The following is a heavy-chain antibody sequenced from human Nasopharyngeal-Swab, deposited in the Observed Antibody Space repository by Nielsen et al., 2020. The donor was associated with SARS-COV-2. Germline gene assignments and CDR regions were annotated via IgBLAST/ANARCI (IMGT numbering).Heavy chain of an antibody. CDR2: INHSGST. Sequence: ESLKISCAASGGSFSYYFWTWIRQTPGKGMEWIGEINHSGSTNYNPSLKSRATIEVDTSKNQFSLQLRSVTSADTAVYYCARGRNIASRLLDSWDQGALVIVSS. CDR1: GGSFSYYF. V-gene: IGHV4-34*01. D-gene: IGHD6-6*01. J-gene: IGHJ4*02. CDR3: ARGRNIASRLLDS.